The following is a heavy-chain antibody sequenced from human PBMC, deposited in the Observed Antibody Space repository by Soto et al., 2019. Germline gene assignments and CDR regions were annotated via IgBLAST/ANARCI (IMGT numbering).Heavy chain of an antibody. Sequence: EVQLVESGGGLVKPGGSLRLSCAASGFTFSSYSMNWVRQAPGKGLEWVSSISSSSSYIYYADSVKGRFTISRDNAKHSLYLQMNSLSAEDTAVYYCARGPNSTSYDFWSGYGYYDGMDVWGQGTTVTVSS. D-gene: IGHD3-3*01. CDR1: GFTFSSYS. CDR2: ISSSSSYI. V-gene: IGHV3-21*01. J-gene: IGHJ6*02. CDR3: ARGPNSTSYDFWSGYGYYDGMDV.